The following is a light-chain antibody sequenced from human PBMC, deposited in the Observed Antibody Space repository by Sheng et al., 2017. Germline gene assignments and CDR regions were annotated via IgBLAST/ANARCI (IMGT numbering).Light chain of an antibody. Sequence: QSALTQPASVSGSPGQSITVSCTGTSSDVGNYKYVSWYQQHPGKAPKLVIFEVDNRPSGVSNRFSGSKSGNTASLTISGLQAEDEADYYCTSYTSTNTWVFGGGTKLTVL. CDR3: TSYTSTNTWV. CDR2: EVD. J-gene: IGLJ3*02. CDR1: SSDVGNYKY. V-gene: IGLV2-14*01.